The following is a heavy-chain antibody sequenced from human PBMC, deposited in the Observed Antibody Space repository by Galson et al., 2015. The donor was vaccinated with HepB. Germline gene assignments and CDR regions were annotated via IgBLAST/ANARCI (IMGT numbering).Heavy chain of an antibody. CDR1: GYTFTGYY. V-gene: IGHV1-2*06. D-gene: IGHD3-3*01. Sequence: SVKVPCKASGYTFTGYYMHWVRQAPGQGLEWMGRINPNSGGTNYAQKFQGRVTMTRDTSISTAYMELSRLRSDDTAVYYCASRGHYDFWSGFPYYYMDVWGKGTTVTVSS. CDR3: ASRGHYDFWSGFPYYYMDV. CDR2: INPNSGGT. J-gene: IGHJ6*03.